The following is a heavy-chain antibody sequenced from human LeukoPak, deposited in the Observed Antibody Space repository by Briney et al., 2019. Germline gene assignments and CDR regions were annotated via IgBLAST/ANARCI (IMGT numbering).Heavy chain of an antibody. CDR1: GFTFSSYA. V-gene: IGHV3-23*01. J-gene: IGHJ5*02. Sequence: PGGSLRLSCAASGFTFSSYAMSWVRQAPGKGLEWVSAISGSGGSTYYADSVKGRFTISRDNSKNTLYLQMNSLRAEDTAVYYCAKDRMGLSSTSYGHWFDPWGQGTLVTVSS. D-gene: IGHD2-2*01. CDR2: ISGSGGST. CDR3: AKDRMGLSSTSYGHWFDP.